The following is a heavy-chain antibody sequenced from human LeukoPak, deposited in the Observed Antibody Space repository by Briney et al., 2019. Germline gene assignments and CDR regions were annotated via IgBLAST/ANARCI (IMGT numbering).Heavy chain of an antibody. CDR3: ARQGPRNYGDSYGMDV. V-gene: IGHV5-51*01. D-gene: IGHD4-17*01. J-gene: IGHJ6*02. CDR1: GYNFTSYW. Sequence: GESLKISCKGSGYNFTSYWIGWVRPMPGKGLEWMGIIYPGDSDTRYSPSFQGQVIISADKSISTAYLQWSSLKASDTAMYYCARQGPRNYGDSYGMDVWGQGTTVTVSS. CDR2: IYPGDSDT.